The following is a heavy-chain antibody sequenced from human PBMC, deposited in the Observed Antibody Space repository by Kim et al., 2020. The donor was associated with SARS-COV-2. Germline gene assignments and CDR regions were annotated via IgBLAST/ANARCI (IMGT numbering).Heavy chain of an antibody. CDR3: ARERVRGNWFDP. J-gene: IGHJ5*02. D-gene: IGHD3-10*01. V-gene: IGHV1-3*01. Sequence: KYSQKFQGRVTITRDTSASTAYMELSSLRSEDTAVYYCARERVRGNWFDPWGQGTLVTVSS.